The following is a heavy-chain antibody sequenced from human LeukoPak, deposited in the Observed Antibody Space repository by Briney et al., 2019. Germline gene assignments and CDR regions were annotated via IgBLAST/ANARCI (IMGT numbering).Heavy chain of an antibody. V-gene: IGHV4-61*02. CDR2: IYTSGST. J-gene: IGHJ4*02. D-gene: IGHD2-15*01. Sequence: SETLSLTCTVSGGSISSGSYYWSWIRQPAGKGLGWIGRIYTSGSTNYNPSLKSRVTISVDTSKNQFSLKLSSVTAADTAVYYCARHAGYCSGGSCYSVYFDYWGQGTLVTVSS. CDR1: GGSISSGSYY. CDR3: ARHAGYCSGGSCYSVYFDY.